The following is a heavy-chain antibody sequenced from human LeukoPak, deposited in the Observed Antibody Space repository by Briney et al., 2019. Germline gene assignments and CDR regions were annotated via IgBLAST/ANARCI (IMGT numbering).Heavy chain of an antibody. CDR1: GFTFNNYG. V-gene: IGHV3-21*01. D-gene: IGHD2-15*01. J-gene: IGHJ4*02. Sequence: GGSLRLACAASGFTFNNYGMNWVRQAPGKGLEWVSSIPGSGGFKYYADSLKGRFTISRGNAKNSLYLQMNSLRAEDTAIYYCARDRGRYCSGGSCHSEPGYWGQGTLVTVSS. CDR2: IPGSGGFK. CDR3: ARDRGRYCSGGSCHSEPGY.